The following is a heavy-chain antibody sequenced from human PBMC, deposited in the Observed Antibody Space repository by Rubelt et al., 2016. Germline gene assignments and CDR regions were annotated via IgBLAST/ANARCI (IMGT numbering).Heavy chain of an antibody. Sequence: QLQLQESGPGLVKPSETLSLTCIVSAGSIRSTSHYWGWIRQPPGQGLEWIGYIYYSGGTSYTPTLKGRVTQTVDTTKNQFALNLRSVTAADTAVYYCARLPGRSWFDPWGQGTLVTVSS. V-gene: IGHV4-61*05. CDR1: AGSIRSTSHY. CDR3: ARLPGRSWFDP. D-gene: IGHD7-27*01. J-gene: IGHJ5*02. CDR2: IYYSGGT.